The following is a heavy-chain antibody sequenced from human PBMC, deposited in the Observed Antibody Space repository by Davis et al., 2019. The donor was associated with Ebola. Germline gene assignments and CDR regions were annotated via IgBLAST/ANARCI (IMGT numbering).Heavy chain of an antibody. CDR3: AKGGLDIVVVPAARYYYYGMDV. CDR1: GFTFSSYG. Sequence: GESLKISCAASGFTFSSYGMHWVRQAPGKGLEWVAVISYGGSNKYYADSVKGRFTISRDNSKNTLYLQMNSLRAEDTAVYYCAKGGLDIVVVPAARYYYYGMDVWGQGTTVTVSS. CDR2: ISYGGSNK. D-gene: IGHD2-2*01. V-gene: IGHV3-30*18. J-gene: IGHJ6*02.